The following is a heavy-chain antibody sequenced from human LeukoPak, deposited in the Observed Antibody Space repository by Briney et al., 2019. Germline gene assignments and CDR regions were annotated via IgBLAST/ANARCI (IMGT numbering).Heavy chain of an antibody. J-gene: IGHJ4*02. D-gene: IGHD4-17*01. Sequence: WXRQPPGXXLEWIGYIYHSGSTYYNPSLKSRVTISVDRSKNQFSLKLSSVTAADTAVYYCARETTTGNFDYWGQGTLVTVSS. CDR2: IYHSGST. V-gene: IGHV4-30-2*01. CDR3: ARETTTGNFDY.